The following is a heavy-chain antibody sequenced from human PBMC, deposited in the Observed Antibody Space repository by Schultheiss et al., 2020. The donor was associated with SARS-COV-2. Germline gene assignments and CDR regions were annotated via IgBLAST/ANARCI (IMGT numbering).Heavy chain of an antibody. J-gene: IGHJ4*02. CDR3: AKVGTVTGFDY. D-gene: IGHD4-17*01. Sequence: LKISCAASGFTFSIYGIHWVRQAPGKGLEWVAVISYDGSNKYYADSVKGRFTISRDNSKNTLYLQMNSLRAEDTAVYYCAKVGTVTGFDYWGQGTLVTVSS. V-gene: IGHV3-30*18. CDR1: GFTFSIYG. CDR2: ISYDGSNK.